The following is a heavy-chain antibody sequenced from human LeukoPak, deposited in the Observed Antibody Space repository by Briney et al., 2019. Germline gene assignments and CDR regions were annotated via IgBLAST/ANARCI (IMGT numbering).Heavy chain of an antibody. CDR1: GGSISSGSYY. D-gene: IGHD2-15*01. J-gene: IGHJ5*02. CDR3: ARASYIYCSGGSCYPELSWFDP. V-gene: IGHV4-61*02. Sequence: SSETLSLTCTVSGGSISSGSYYWSWIRQPAGKGLEWIGRFYTSGSTNCNPSLKSRVPISVETSQHQFSLKLSSVTAADTAVYYCARASYIYCSGGSCYPELSWFDPWGQGTLVTVSS. CDR2: FYTSGST.